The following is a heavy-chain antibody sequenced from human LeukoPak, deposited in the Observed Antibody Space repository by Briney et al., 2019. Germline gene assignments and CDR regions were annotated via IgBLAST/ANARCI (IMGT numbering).Heavy chain of an antibody. CDR3: ARQTGSGLFTLP. CDR1: GVSISSSNSY. J-gene: IGHJ4*02. Sequence: SETLSLTCTVSGVSISSSNSYWGWIRQPPGKGLEWIGSIYYTGNTYYNASLKSRVTISIDTSNNQISLRLISVTATDTGMYYCARQTGSGLFTLPGGQGTLVTVSS. D-gene: IGHD3/OR15-3a*01. CDR2: IYYTGNT. V-gene: IGHV4-39*01.